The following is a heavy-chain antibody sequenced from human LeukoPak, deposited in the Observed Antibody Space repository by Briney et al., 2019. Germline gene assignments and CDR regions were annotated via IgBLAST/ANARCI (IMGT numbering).Heavy chain of an antibody. CDR2: ISYDGSNK. CDR1: GFTFSSYG. D-gene: IGHD3-10*01. CDR3: ARGRNLWVGALLSSSYSYYYGMDV. Sequence: GGSLRLSCAASGFTFSSYGMHWVRQAPGKGLEWVAVISYDGSNKYYADSVKGRFTISRDNSKNTLYLQMNSLRAEDTAVYYCARGRNLWVGALLSSSYSYYYGMDVWGQGTTVTVSS. V-gene: IGHV3-30*03. J-gene: IGHJ6*02.